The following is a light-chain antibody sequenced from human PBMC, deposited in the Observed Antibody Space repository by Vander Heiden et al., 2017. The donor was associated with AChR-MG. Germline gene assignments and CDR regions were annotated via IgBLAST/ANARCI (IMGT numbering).Light chain of an antibody. J-gene: IGLJ2*01. Sequence: SYELTQPPSVSVSPGQTARITCSGAALPKQYAYWYQQKPGQAPVLVIYKDSERPSGIPDRFSGSSSGTTVTLTISGVQAEDEADYYCQSADSSGTYPVVFGGGTKLTVL. CDR3: QSADSSGTYPVV. CDR2: KDS. V-gene: IGLV3-25*03. CDR1: ALPKQY.